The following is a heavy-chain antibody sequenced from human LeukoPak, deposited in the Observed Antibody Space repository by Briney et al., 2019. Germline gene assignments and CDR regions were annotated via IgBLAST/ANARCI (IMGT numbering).Heavy chain of an antibody. CDR1: GYTFTGYG. CDR2: ISAYNGNT. J-gene: IGHJ4*02. CDR3: ARDLSLEQLGATTAPGDLFEF. D-gene: IGHD5-24*01. Sequence: GASVKVSCKASGYTFTGYGISWVRQAPGQGLEWMGWISAYNGNTNYAQKLQGRVTMTTDTSTTTAYMELRSLRSDDTAVYYCARDLSLEQLGATTAPGDLFEFWGQGTLVTVSS. V-gene: IGHV1-18*01.